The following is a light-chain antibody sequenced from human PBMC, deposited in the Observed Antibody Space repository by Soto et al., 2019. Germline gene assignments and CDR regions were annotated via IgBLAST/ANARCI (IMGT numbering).Light chain of an antibody. CDR3: QQFNNLLT. V-gene: IGKV1D-13*01. CDR2: DAS. CDR1: QGISSA. J-gene: IGKJ3*01. Sequence: AIQLTQSPSSLSASVGDRVTITCRASQGISSALAWYQQKPGKAPKLLIYDASSLESGVPSRFSGSGSGTDFTLTISSLQPEDFATYYCQQFNNLLTFGPGTKLDI.